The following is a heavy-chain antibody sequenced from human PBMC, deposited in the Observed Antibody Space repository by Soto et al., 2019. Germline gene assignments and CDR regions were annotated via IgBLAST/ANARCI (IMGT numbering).Heavy chain of an antibody. D-gene: IGHD5-18*01. CDR3: VRGGGYSYGYFDY. Sequence: SETLSLTCAVSGGSISSGGPSWSWIRQPPGKGLEWFGYIYDSGSTYYNPFLKNRVTISVDKSKNQFSLKLSSVTAADTAVYYCVRGGGYSYGYFDYWGQGTLVTVS. CDR1: GGSISSGGPS. V-gene: IGHV4-30-2*01. CDR2: IYDSGST. J-gene: IGHJ4*02.